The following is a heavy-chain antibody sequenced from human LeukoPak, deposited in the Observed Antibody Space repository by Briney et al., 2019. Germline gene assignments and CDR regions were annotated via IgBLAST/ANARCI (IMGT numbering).Heavy chain of an antibody. CDR2: IAVGSGNT. CDR1: GFSFMTSA. D-gene: IGHD3-10*01. J-gene: IGHJ6*04. V-gene: IGHV1-58*01. Sequence: GASVKVSCKASGFSFMTSALQWVRQARGQRLEWIGWIAVGSGNTKYAQNFQERVTITRDMSTSTAYTELSSLRSEDTAVYYCAASLQEIELWLRMDVWGKGTTVTVSS. CDR3: AASLQEIELWLRMDV.